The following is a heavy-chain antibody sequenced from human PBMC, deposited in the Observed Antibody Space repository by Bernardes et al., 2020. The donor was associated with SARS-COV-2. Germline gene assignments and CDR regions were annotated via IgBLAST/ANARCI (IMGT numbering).Heavy chain of an antibody. CDR1: GYRFSSYL. D-gene: IGHD2-2*02. Sequence: GESLKISCRASGYRFSSYLIGWVRQPPGKGLEWMGIIYPTDSDTRYNPSFRGQVIISADESTNTAYLQLNSLKASDTAKYYCVRRQGQRYIDYWGQGTLVTVSS. CDR3: VRRQGQRYIDY. V-gene: IGHV5-51*01. J-gene: IGHJ4*02. CDR2: IYPTDSDT.